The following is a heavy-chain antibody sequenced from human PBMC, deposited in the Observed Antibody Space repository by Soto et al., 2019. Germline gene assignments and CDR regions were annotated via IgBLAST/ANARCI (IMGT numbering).Heavy chain of an antibody. CDR3: ERGQEVGDYYGMDV. Sequence: EVQLVESGGGLVQPGGSLRLSCAASGFTFSSYDMHCVRQATGKGLEWVSAIGTAGDTYYPGSVKGRFTISRENAKNSLYLQMNSLRAGDTAVYYCERGQEVGDYYGMDVWGQGTTVTVSS. J-gene: IGHJ6*02. CDR2: IGTAGDT. CDR1: GFTFSSYD. D-gene: IGHD2-15*01. V-gene: IGHV3-13*01.